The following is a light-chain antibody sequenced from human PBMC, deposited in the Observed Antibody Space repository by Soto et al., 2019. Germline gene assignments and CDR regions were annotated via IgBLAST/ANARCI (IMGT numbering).Light chain of an antibody. CDR3: QQLNVNLL. CDR1: QDIASY. CDR2: AAS. J-gene: IGKJ2*01. V-gene: IGKV1-9*01. Sequence: IQLTQSPYSLSASIGDRVTITCRASQDIASYLAWYQQKPGNAPKLLIYAASTLHSGVPSRFSGSGSGTDFTRTISSLQPEDFVTYYCQQLNVNLLFGQGTKLEIK.